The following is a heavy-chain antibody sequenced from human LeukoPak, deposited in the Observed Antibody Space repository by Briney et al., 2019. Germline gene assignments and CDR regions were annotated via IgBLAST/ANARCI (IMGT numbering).Heavy chain of an antibody. CDR2: IYTSGST. V-gene: IGHV4-4*09. J-gene: IGHJ3*02. Sequence: SETLSLTCTVSGGSISSYYWSWIRQPPGKGLEWIGYIYTSGSTNYNPSLKSRVTISVDTSKNQFSLTLSSVTAADTAVYYCATQLGNDAFDIWGQGTMVTVSS. CDR1: GGSISSYY. D-gene: IGHD7-27*01. CDR3: ATQLGNDAFDI.